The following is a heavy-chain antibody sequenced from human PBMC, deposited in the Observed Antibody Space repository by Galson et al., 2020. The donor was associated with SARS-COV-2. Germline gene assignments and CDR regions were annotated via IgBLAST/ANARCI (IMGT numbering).Heavy chain of an antibody. J-gene: IGHJ1*01. V-gene: IGHV1-18*01. Sequence: GESLKISCKASGYVFVTYGINWVRQAPRQGLEWMGWISTYNGNAKYAQKFQDRVTMTTDTSTNTVYMELRSLTPDDTAVYYCARGDFGDYGLGNTASQHWGQGMLVTVSS. CDR1: GYVFVTYG. D-gene: IGHD4-17*01. CDR2: ISTYNGNA. CDR3: ARGDFGDYGLGNTASQH.